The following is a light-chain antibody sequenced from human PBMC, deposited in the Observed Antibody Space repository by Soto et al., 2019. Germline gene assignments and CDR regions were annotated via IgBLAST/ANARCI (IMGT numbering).Light chain of an antibody. J-gene: IGLJ1*01. CDR3: LLSYSGTRLYV. V-gene: IGLV7-46*01. CDR1: TGAVTSGHY. CDR2: DTR. Sequence: QAVVTQEPSLTVSPGGTVTLTCGSSTGAVTSGHYPYWFQQKPGQAPRTLIYDTRNKHSWTPARFSGSLLGGKAALTLSGAQPEDEAEYYCLLSYSGTRLYVFGTGTK.